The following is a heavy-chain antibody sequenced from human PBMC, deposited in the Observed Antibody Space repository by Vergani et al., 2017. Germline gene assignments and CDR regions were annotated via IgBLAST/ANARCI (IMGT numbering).Heavy chain of an antibody. CDR2: IIPIFGTA. V-gene: IGHV1-69*01. D-gene: IGHD3-22*01. J-gene: IGHJ3*02. CDR3: ARRESAYYYSSSAPVGFAFDI. CDR1: GGTFSSYA. Sequence: QVQLVQSGAEVKKPGSSVKVSCKASGGTFSSYAISWVRQAPGQGLEWMGGIIPIFGTANYAQKFQGRFTITADDSTVTAYMELSSLRSEDTAVYYCARRESAYYYSSSAPVGFAFDIWGQGTMVTVSS.